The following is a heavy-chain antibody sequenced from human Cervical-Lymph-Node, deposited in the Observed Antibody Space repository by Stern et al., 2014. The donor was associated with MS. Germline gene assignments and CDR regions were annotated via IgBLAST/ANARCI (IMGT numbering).Heavy chain of an antibody. D-gene: IGHD6-13*01. CDR2: IYRGGST. CDR1: GDSISSGNW. J-gene: IGHJ4*02. V-gene: IGHV4-4*02. Sequence: QLQLQESGPGLVKPSGTLSLTCTVSGDSISSGNWWSWVRQPPGKGLEWIGEIYRGGSTHYNPSLESRVTISVDLANNQFSLKLISVTAADTAVYYCARDRAPYSAIDSWGQGTRVTVSS. CDR3: ARDRAPYSAIDS.